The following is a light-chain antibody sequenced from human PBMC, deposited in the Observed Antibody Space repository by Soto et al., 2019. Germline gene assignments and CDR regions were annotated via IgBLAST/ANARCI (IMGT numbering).Light chain of an antibody. CDR1: QSVNNNY. CDR2: DTS. J-gene: IGKJ3*01. V-gene: IGKV3-20*01. CDR3: QQYGSSQFT. Sequence: EIVLMQSPGTLSLSPREGATLSCRASQSVNNNYLAWYQQRPGQAPTVLIFDTSRRATGVPDRFSGSGSGTDFTLRISRVEPDDFAVYYCQQYGSSQFTFGPGTKVNIK.